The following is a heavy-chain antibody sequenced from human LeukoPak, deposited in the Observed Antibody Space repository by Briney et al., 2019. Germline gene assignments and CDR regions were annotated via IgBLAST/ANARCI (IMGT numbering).Heavy chain of an antibody. Sequence: GGSLRLSCAASGFTFSNYWMSWVRQAPGKGLGWVANIKLDGSEKYYVDSVKGRFTISRDNAKNSLYLQMNGLRTEDTAVYYCSRGNDYGDPYPNDSWGQGTLVTVSS. D-gene: IGHD4-17*01. J-gene: IGHJ4*02. CDR1: GFTFSNYW. V-gene: IGHV3-7*03. CDR2: IKLDGSEK. CDR3: SRGNDYGDPYPNDS.